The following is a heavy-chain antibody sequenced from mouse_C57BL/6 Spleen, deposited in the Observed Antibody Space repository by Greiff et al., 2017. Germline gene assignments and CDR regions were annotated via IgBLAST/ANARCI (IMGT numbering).Heavy chain of an antibody. CDR1: GYAFSSSW. CDR2: IYPGDGDT. CDR3: ATIYYDYDGYYAMDY. J-gene: IGHJ4*01. D-gene: IGHD2-4*01. Sequence: VQLQQSGPELVKPGASVKISCKASGYAFSSSWMNWVKQRPGKGLEWIGRIYPGDGDTNYNGKFKGKATLTADKSSSTAYMQLSSLTSEDSAVYFCATIYYDYDGYYAMDYWGQGTSVTVSS. V-gene: IGHV1-82*01.